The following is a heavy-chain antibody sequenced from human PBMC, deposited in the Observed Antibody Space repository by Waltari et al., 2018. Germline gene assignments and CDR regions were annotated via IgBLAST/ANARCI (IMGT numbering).Heavy chain of an antibody. J-gene: IGHJ6*03. Sequence: QVQLQQWGAGLLKPSETLSLTCAVFGGSFSGYYWSWIRQPPGKGLELIGEINHSGSTNYNPSLKSRVTISVDTSKNQFSLKLSSVTAADTAVYYCARGIAARPHYYYYYMDVWGKGTTVTISS. V-gene: IGHV4-34*01. CDR3: ARGIAARPHYYYYYMDV. CDR2: INHSGST. D-gene: IGHD6-6*01. CDR1: GGSFSGYY.